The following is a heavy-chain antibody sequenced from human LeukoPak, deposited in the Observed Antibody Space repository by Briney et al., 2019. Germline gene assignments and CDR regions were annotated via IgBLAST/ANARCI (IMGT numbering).Heavy chain of an antibody. CDR2: ICGSGGIA. Sequence: GGSLRLSCAASGYTFSSSGVSRVCQAPGKGLEWVSHICGSGGIAYYADSVKSRFSISRDNSKNTLYLQMNSLRAEDTAVYYCAKECCSTVYYYYMDVWGKGTTVTVSS. V-gene: IGHV3-23*01. CDR3: AKECCSTVYYYYMDV. CDR1: GYTFSSSG. J-gene: IGHJ6*03. D-gene: IGHD2-2*01.